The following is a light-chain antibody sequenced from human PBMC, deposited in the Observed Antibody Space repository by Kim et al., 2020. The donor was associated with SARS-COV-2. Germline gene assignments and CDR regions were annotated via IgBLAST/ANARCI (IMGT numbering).Light chain of an antibody. CDR3: QQGAHPHS. CDR1: QDITNC. J-gene: IGKJ2*01. Sequence: IQMTQSPSSLSASVGDRVTITCQASQDITNCLNWYQQRPGKAPRLLIYDASTLEAGVPSRFRGSGSGTEFTFTITSLQPEDVATYYCQQGAHPHSFGQGTKLEI. CDR2: DAS. V-gene: IGKV1-33*01.